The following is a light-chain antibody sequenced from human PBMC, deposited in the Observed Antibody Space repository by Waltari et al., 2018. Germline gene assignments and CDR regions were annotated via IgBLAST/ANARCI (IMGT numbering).Light chain of an antibody. CDR1: GSDFRAYDF. CDR2: EGS. V-gene: IGLV2-8*01. Sequence: QSALTQPPSASGSPGQSVTISCTGSGSDFRAYDFVSCYQQHPGKAPKVILYEGSKRSSGVPDRFSGSKAGNTASLTVSGLQAEDEADYYCSSFAGRWIFGGGTKLTVL. CDR3: SSFAGRWI. J-gene: IGLJ2*01.